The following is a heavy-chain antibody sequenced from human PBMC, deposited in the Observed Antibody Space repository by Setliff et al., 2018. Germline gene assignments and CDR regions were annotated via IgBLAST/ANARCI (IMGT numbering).Heavy chain of an antibody. CDR2: ISCYDGNT. Sequence: ASVKVSCKASGATFSSYGISWVRQAPGQGLEWMGGISCYDGNTRYARKIQGRATMTTDTSTTTAYMELRSLRSDDTAVYYCARRNFYYDSSGFALYYYYMDVWGKGTTVTVSS. J-gene: IGHJ6*03. CDR1: GATFSSYG. V-gene: IGHV1-18*01. D-gene: IGHD3-22*01. CDR3: ARRNFYYDSSGFALYYYYMDV.